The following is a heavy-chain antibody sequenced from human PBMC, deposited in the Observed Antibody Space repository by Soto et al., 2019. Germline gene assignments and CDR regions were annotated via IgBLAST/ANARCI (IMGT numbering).Heavy chain of an antibody. CDR1: GYTFTSYG. D-gene: IGHD2-2*01. CDR3: ARTKIVLVPAALTYGMDV. CDR2: ISAYNGNT. V-gene: IGHV1-18*01. J-gene: IGHJ6*02. Sequence: ASVKVSCKASGYTFTSYGISWVRQAPGQGLEWMGWISAYNGNTNYAQKLQGRVTMTTDTSTSTAYMELSRLRSDDTAVYYCARTKIVLVPAALTYGMDVWGQGTTVTVSS.